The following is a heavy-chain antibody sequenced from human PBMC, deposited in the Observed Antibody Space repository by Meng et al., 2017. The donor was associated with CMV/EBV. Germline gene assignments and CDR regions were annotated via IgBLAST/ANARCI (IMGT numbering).Heavy chain of an antibody. Sequence: GGSLRLSCAASGFTFSSYAMSWVRQAPGKGLEWVSVIYSGGSSTYYADSVKGRFTISRDNSKNTLYLQMNSLRAEDTAVYYCANGRGGLFDYWGQGTLVTVSS. CDR2: IYSGGSST. J-gene: IGHJ4*02. D-gene: IGHD1-26*01. CDR1: GFTFSSYA. CDR3: ANGRGGLFDY. V-gene: IGHV3-23*03.